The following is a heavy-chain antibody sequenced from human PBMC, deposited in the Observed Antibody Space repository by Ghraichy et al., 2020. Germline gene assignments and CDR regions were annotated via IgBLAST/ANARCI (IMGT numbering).Heavy chain of an antibody. CDR1: GFTFSSYG. D-gene: IGHD6-13*01. V-gene: IGHV3-30*18. J-gene: IGHJ6*02. CDR3: AKETLGMAAAGPPYYYGMDV. CDR2: ISYDGSNK. Sequence: GGSLRLSCAASGFTFSSYGMHWVRQAPGKGLEWVAVISYDGSNKYYADSVKGRFTISRDNSKNTLYLQMNSLRAEDTAVYYCAKETLGMAAAGPPYYYGMDVWGQGTTVTVSS.